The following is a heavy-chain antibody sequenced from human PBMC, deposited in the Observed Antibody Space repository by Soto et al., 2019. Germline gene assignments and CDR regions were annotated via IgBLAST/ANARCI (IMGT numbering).Heavy chain of an antibody. CDR1: GFTFSNAW. V-gene: IGHV3-15*01. CDR3: TSHGVVVPAEDSFDI. D-gene: IGHD2-2*01. Sequence: EVQLVESGGGLLKPGGSLRLSCAASGFTFSNAWMSWVRQAPGKGLEWLGRIKSKTEGGTTDYAAPVKGRFTISRDDSKTTLYLPMRSLKVEDTAVYYCTSHGVVVPAEDSFDICVHGTMVTVSS. J-gene: IGHJ3*02. CDR2: IKSKTEGGTT.